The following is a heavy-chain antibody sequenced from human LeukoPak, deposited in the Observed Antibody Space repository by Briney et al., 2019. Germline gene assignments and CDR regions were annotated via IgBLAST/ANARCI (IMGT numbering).Heavy chain of an antibody. Sequence: KPGGSLRLSCAASGFTFSSYWMSWVRQAPGKGLEWVANIKQDGSEKYYVDSVKGRFTISRDNAKNPLYLQMNSLRAEDTAVYYCARDGGYGDYCFDYWGQGTLVTVSS. CDR3: ARDGGYGDYCFDY. J-gene: IGHJ4*02. D-gene: IGHD4-17*01. CDR2: IKQDGSEK. V-gene: IGHV3-7*01. CDR1: GFTFSSYW.